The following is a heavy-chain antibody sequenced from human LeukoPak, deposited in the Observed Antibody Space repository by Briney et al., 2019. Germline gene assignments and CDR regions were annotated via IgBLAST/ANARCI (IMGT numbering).Heavy chain of an antibody. CDR2: IYTSGSA. CDR1: GGSISSGINY. D-gene: IGHD3-3*01. Sequence: SQTLSLTCTVSGGSISSGINYWNWIRQPVGKGLEWIGRIYTSGSANYNPSLKSRVTISVDTSKNQFSLKLSSVTAADTAVYYCARVINYDFWSGYSYYFDYWGQGTLVTVSS. V-gene: IGHV4-61*02. J-gene: IGHJ4*02. CDR3: ARVINYDFWSGYSYYFDY.